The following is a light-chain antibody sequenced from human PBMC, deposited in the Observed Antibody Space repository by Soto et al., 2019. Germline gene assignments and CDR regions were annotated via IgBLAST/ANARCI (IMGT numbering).Light chain of an antibody. Sequence: VLTQPPSASGTPGQRVTISCSGSSSNIGSNYVYWYQQLPGTAPKLLIYRNNQRPSGVPDRFSGSKSGTSASLAISGLGSEDEADYYCAAWDDSLSAHYVFGTGTKVTVL. J-gene: IGLJ1*01. CDR2: RNN. CDR3: AAWDDSLSAHYV. V-gene: IGLV1-47*01. CDR1: SSNIGSNY.